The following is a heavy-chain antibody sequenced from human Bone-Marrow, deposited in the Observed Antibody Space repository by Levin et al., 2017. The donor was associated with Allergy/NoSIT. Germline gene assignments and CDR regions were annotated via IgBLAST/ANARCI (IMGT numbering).Heavy chain of an antibody. J-gene: IGHJ3*01. CDR1: GFTFDDYA. CDR3: AKAKWELSSLEGFDV. Sequence: SLKISCTTAGFTFDDYALHWVRQAPGKGLEWLAGITWNSRRIDYAESVRGRFTISRDNAKNSLYLQMDSLRSEDTALYFCAKAKWELSSLEGFDVWGQGTMVTVSS. D-gene: IGHD4-23*01. CDR2: ITWNSRRI. V-gene: IGHV3-9*01.